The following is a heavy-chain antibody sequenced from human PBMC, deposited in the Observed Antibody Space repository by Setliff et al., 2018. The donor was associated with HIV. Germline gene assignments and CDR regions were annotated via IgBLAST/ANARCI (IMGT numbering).Heavy chain of an antibody. CDR3: ARCSGRFGAVTWFDP. D-gene: IGHD3-10*02. CDR1: GGSFSDDY. J-gene: IGHJ5*02. CDR2: INHAGRT. Sequence: PSETLSLTCAVYGGSFSDDYWSWIRQPPGRGMEWIGEINHAGRTNYNPSLKSRVIMAVDASKSQISLNLTSVTAADTAVYYCARCSGRFGAVTWFDPWGHGMLVTVS. V-gene: IGHV4-34*01.